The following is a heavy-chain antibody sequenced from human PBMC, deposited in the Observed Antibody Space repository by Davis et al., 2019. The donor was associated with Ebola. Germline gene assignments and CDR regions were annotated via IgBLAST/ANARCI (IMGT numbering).Heavy chain of an antibody. Sequence: SVQVSCQASVYTFTSYGISWVRQAPGQGLEWMGWINPNSGGTNYAQKFQGRVTMTRDTSISTAYMELSRLRSDDTAVYYCARDPGSGSYYNGPYYYYGMDVWGQGTTVTVSS. J-gene: IGHJ6*02. V-gene: IGHV1-2*02. D-gene: IGHD3-10*01. CDR3: ARDPGSGSYYNGPYYYYGMDV. CDR2: INPNSGGT. CDR1: VYTFTSYG.